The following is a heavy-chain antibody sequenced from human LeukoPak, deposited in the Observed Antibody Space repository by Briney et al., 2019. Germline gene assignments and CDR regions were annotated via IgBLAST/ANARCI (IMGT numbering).Heavy chain of an antibody. Sequence: PGGSLRLSCGASGFTISTYGMSWVRQAPGKGLEWVSSISGGTTYYADSMKGRFTISRDNSKNTVSLQMNSLRAEDTAVYYCAKSVYHSGNYWGQGTLVTVSS. CDR2: ISGGTT. V-gene: IGHV3-23*01. CDR1: GFTISTYG. J-gene: IGHJ4*02. CDR3: AKSVYHSGNY. D-gene: IGHD3-10*01.